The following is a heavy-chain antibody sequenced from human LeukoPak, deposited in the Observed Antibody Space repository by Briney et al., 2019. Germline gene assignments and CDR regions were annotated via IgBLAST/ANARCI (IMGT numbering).Heavy chain of an antibody. D-gene: IGHD2-2*01. V-gene: IGHV1-2*02. CDR2: INPNSGDT. CDR3: AKSGYCTTTSCSNWFDP. CDR1: GYTFSGYY. J-gene: IGHJ5*02. Sequence: ASVKVSCKASGYTFSGYYVHWVRQAPGQGLEWMGWINPNSGDTNYTQKFQDRVTMTRDTSIGTAYLELSRLRSDDTAVYYCAKSGYCTTTSCSNWFDPWGQGTLVTVSS.